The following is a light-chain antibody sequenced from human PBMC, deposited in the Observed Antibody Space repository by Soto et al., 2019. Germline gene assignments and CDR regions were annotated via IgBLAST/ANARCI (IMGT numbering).Light chain of an antibody. J-gene: IGLJ2*01. V-gene: IGLV2-8*01. CDR2: DVF. Sequence: QSALTQPPSASGSLGQSVTISCSGTSKDVGRDNYVSWYQQHAGQTPKVIIYDVFQRPSGVPDRFSGSKSGTTAYLTVSNLQFEDDAEYFCSSYGGRNNFGVFGGGTKLTVL. CDR1: SKDVGRDNY. CDR3: SSYGGRNNFGV.